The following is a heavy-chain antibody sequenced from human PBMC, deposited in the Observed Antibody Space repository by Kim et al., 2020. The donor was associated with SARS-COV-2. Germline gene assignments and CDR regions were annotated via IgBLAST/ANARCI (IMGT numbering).Heavy chain of an antibody. J-gene: IGHJ6*03. D-gene: IGHD3-22*01. CDR1: GYTFTSYD. CDR3: ARVVARITMRVVVPRYYNYMDV. V-gene: IGHV1-8*01. CDR2: MNPNSGNT. Sequence: ASVKVSCKASGYTFTSYDINWVRQATGQGLEWMGWMNPNSGNTDYAQKFQGRVTMTRNTSISTAYMELSSLRSEDTAVYYCARVVARITMRVVVPRYYNYMDVWGEGTTVTVSS.